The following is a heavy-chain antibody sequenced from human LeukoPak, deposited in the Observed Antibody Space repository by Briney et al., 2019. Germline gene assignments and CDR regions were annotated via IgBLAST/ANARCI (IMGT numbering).Heavy chain of an antibody. CDR2: INHSGST. V-gene: IGHV4-34*01. CDR1: GGSFSGYY. J-gene: IGHJ4*02. Sequence: SETLSLTCAVYGGSFSGYYWSWIRQPPGKGLEWIGVINHSGSTNYNPSLKSRVTISVDTSKNQFSLKLSSVTAADTAVYYCAGSGSYYSQYYFDYWGQGTLVTVSS. D-gene: IGHD3-10*01. CDR3: AGSGSYYSQYYFDY.